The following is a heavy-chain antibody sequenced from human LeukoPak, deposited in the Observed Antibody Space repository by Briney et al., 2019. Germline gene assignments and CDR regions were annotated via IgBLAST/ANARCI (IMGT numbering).Heavy chain of an antibody. CDR1: GFTFSNFG. CDR2: ISYDGKDK. J-gene: IGHJ3*01. D-gene: IGHD6-19*01. CDR3: AKARGSGFQRGDAFDV. V-gene: IGHV3-30*02. Sequence: GGSLRLSCATSGFTFSNFGMNWVRQAPGKGLQWLGFISYDGKDKYYSDSVKGRISISRDNSKSTLYVQLDSLTRDDTALYYCAKARGSGFQRGDAFDVWGQGTRVTVSS.